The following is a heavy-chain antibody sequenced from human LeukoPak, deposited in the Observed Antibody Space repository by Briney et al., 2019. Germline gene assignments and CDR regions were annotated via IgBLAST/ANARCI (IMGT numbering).Heavy chain of an antibody. CDR3: ATPLDYYDSSGYHQGGD. CDR1: GFTFSSYW. J-gene: IGHJ4*02. Sequence: GGSLGLSCAASGFTFSSYWMTWVRQAPGKGLEWVANIKQDGSEKYYVDSVKGRFTISRDNAKNSLYLQMNSLRAEDTAVYYCATPLDYYDSSGYHQGGDWGQGTLVTVSS. CDR2: IKQDGSEK. V-gene: IGHV3-7*03. D-gene: IGHD3-22*01.